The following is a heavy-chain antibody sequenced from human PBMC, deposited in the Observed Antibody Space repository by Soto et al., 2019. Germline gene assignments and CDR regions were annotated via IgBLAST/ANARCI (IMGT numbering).Heavy chain of an antibody. D-gene: IGHD3-22*01. CDR3: ARFGDYDSSGYYCIDY. CDR1: GFTFSSYE. CDR2: ISSSGSTI. Sequence: PVGSLRLSCAASGFTFSSYEMNWVRQAPGKGLEWVSYISSSGSTIYYADSVKGRFTISRDNAKNSLYLQMNSLRAEDTAVYYCARFGDYDSSGYYCIDYWGQGTLVTVSS. J-gene: IGHJ4*02. V-gene: IGHV3-48*03.